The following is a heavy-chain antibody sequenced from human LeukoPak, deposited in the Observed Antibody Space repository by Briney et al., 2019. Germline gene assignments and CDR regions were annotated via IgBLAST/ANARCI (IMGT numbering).Heavy chain of an antibody. Sequence: LTGGSLRLSCAAYGFTFSSSGMHWVRQAPGKGLEWVAFIRDDGSKKYYADSVKGRFTISRDNSKNTLYLQMNSLRAEDTAVYYCAKTQTIFGVVTLYYMDVWGKGTTVTVSS. V-gene: IGHV3-30*02. CDR3: AKTQTIFGVVTLYYMDV. J-gene: IGHJ6*03. CDR1: GFTFSSSG. D-gene: IGHD3-3*01. CDR2: IRDDGSKK.